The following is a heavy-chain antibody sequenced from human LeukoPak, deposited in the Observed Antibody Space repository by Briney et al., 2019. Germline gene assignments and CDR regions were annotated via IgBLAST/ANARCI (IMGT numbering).Heavy chain of an antibody. CDR2: IGTAGNT. D-gene: IGHD6-19*01. Sequence: LTGGSLILSCAASGFTFSSHDMHWVRQPTGKGLEWVSVIGTAGNTYYTDSVKGRFTISRENAKNSLYLQMDNLRAEDTAVYYCARSKSYSSGWTDFDCWDQGTLVTVSS. CDR3: ARSKSYSSGWTDFDC. V-gene: IGHV3-13*01. J-gene: IGHJ4*02. CDR1: GFTFSSHD.